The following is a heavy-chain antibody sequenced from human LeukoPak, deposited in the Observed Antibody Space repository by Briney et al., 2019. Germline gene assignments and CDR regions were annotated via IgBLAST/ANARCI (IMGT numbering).Heavy chain of an antibody. Sequence: GGSLRLSCAASGFTFSRNYMHWVRQAPGKGLVWVSRIDSDGSSTRYADFVKGRFAISRDNAKNTLYLQMNSLRAEDTAVYYCAKDHFDWLKYWGQGTLVTVSS. CDR3: AKDHFDWLKY. CDR1: GFTFSRNY. CDR2: IDSDGSST. J-gene: IGHJ4*02. V-gene: IGHV3-74*01. D-gene: IGHD3-9*01.